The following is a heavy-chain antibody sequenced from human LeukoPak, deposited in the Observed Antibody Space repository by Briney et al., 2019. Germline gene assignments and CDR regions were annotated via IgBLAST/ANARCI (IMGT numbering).Heavy chain of an antibody. CDR3: AKAQHRSGERYFQH. V-gene: IGHV3-23*01. CDR1: GFIFSSYA. J-gene: IGHJ1*01. D-gene: IGHD2-15*01. CDR2: ISGSGGST. Sequence: SGGSLRLSCAASGFIFSSYAMSWVRQAPGKGLEWVSAISGSGGSTYYADSVKGRFTISRDNSKNTLYLQMNSLRAEDTAVYYCAKAQHRSGERYFQHWGQGTLVTVSS.